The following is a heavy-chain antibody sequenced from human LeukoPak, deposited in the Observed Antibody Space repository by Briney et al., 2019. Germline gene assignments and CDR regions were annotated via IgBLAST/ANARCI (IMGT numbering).Heavy chain of an antibody. V-gene: IGHV4-39*07. CDR2: IDYSGST. Sequence: SETLSLTCTVSGGSISSSNYYWGCIRQTPGRGLEWNGSIDYSGSTYYNPSLKSRATITVNTSKNQFSLKLSSVAAADTAMDYCGRSSRGGGYSGYDRYPVYFDYGGRGTLVTVSS. D-gene: IGHD5-12*01. CDR3: GRSSRGGGYSGYDRYPVYFDY. J-gene: IGHJ4*02. CDR1: GGSISSSNYY.